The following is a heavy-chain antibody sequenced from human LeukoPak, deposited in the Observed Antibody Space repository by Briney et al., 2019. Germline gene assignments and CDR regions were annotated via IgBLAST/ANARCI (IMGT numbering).Heavy chain of an antibody. CDR1: GGSISSGDYY. J-gene: IGHJ3*02. CDR2: IYYSGST. CDR3: ARVVYDSSGYYPDAFDI. Sequence: PSQTLSLTCTVSGGSISSGDYYWSWILHPPGKGLEWIGYIYYSGSTYYNPSLKRRVTISVDTSKNQFSLKLSSVTAADTAMYYCARVVYDSSGYYPDAFDIWGQGTMVTVSS. V-gene: IGHV4-30-4*08. D-gene: IGHD3-22*01.